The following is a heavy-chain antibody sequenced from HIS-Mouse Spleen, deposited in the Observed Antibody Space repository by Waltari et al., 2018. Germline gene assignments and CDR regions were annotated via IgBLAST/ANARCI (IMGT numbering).Heavy chain of an antibody. Sequence: QLQLQESGPGLVKPSETLSLTCTVSGCPISRSRYHWGWTRQPPGKGLEWIGSIYYSGSTYYNPSLKSRVTISVDTSKNQFSLKLSSVTAADTAVYYCAREIPYSSSWYDWYFDLWGRGTLVTVSS. V-gene: IGHV4-39*07. D-gene: IGHD6-13*01. CDR2: IYYSGST. J-gene: IGHJ2*01. CDR1: GCPISRSRYH. CDR3: AREIPYSSSWYDWYFDL.